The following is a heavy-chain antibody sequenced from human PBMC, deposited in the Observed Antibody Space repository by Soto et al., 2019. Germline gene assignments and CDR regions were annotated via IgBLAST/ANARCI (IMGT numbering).Heavy chain of an antibody. D-gene: IGHD3-3*01. Sequence: QVQLQGSGPGLVRPSETLSLTCAVSGVSISGFYWSWIRQPPGTGLEYIGYIYYSGSTYYNPSLKSRVTVSLDSSKNQFSLKLTSVTAADTAIYYCARGHLWLEDWGQGTLVTVSS. CDR2: IYYSGST. J-gene: IGHJ4*02. CDR3: ARGHLWLED. V-gene: IGHV4-59*01. CDR1: GVSISGFY.